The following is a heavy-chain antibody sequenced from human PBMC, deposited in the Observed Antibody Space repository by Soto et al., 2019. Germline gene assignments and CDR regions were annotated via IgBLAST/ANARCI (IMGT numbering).Heavy chain of an antibody. J-gene: IGHJ4*02. V-gene: IGHV4-34*01. D-gene: IGHD3-10*01. Sequence: PSVTMCLTCAVDDGSIRGYYWSWIRKPPGKGLEWIGEINHSGSTNYNPSLKSRVTISVDTSKNQFSLKLSSVTAADTAVYYCARATMVRGVIITFDYWGQGTLVTVSS. CDR3: ARATMVRGVIITFDY. CDR1: DGSIRGYY. CDR2: INHSGST.